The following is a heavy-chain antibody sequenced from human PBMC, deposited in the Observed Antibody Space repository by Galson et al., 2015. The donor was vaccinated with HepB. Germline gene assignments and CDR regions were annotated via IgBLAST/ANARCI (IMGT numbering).Heavy chain of an antibody. CDR3: TTDVYYSTYWSWLDP. J-gene: IGHJ5*02. Sequence: SLRLSCAASGFPFNNAWVTWVRQAPGMGLEWVGRIKSKTDGETTDYAAPVKGRFTISGDDSKNRLYLQMNSLKTEDTAVYYCTTDVYYSTYWSWLDPWGQGTLVTVSS. D-gene: IGHD2-8*02. CDR2: IKSKTDGETT. V-gene: IGHV3-15*01. CDR1: GFPFNNAW.